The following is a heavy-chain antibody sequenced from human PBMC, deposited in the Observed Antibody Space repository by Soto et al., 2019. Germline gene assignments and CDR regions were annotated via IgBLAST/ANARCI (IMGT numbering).Heavy chain of an antibody. Sequence: GGSLRLSCAASGFTFSSYEMNWVRQAPGKGLEWVSYISSGGGNIYYAESVKGRFTISRDNAKNSLDLQMNSLRVEDTAVYYCARDRWLRYSGYDWHFDYWGQGTLVTVSS. CDR2: ISSGGGNI. D-gene: IGHD5-12*01. J-gene: IGHJ4*02. CDR3: ARDRWLRYSGYDWHFDY. V-gene: IGHV3-48*03. CDR1: GFTFSSYE.